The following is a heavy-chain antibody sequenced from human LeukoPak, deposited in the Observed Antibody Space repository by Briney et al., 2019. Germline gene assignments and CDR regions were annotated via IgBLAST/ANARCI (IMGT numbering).Heavy chain of an antibody. V-gene: IGHV5-51*01. CDR1: GYSFTSYW. Sequence: GESLKISCKGSGYSFTSYWIGWVRQMPGKGLEWMGIIYHGDSDSRYSPSFQGQVTISADKSISTAYLQWSSLKASDTAMYYCARHLRGGYCSGGSCYDQGYYFDYWGQGTLVTVSS. CDR3: ARHLRGGYCSGGSCYDQGYYFDY. D-gene: IGHD2-15*01. CDR2: IYHGDSDS. J-gene: IGHJ4*02.